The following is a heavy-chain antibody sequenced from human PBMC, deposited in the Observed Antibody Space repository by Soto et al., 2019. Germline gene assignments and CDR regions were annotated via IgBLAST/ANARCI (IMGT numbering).Heavy chain of an antibody. D-gene: IGHD3-10*01. J-gene: IGHJ6*02. CDR2: ISSRSGYI. Sequence: GGSLRLSCAASGFTFSSYNMNWVRQAPGKGLEWVSSISSRSGYIYYADSVKGRFTISRDNAKNSLYLQMNSLRAEDTAVYYCARGGFGDYYYGMDVWGQGTTVTVSS. CDR1: GFTFSSYN. CDR3: ARGGFGDYYYGMDV. V-gene: IGHV3-21*06.